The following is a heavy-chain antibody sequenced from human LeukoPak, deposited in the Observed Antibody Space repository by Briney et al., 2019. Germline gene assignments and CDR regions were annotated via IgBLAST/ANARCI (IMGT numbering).Heavy chain of an antibody. CDR2: MNPNSGNT. D-gene: IGHD6-6*01. CDR3: AREAVAARGYWFDP. Sequence: ASVKVSCKASGYTFTSYDISWVRQATGQGLEWMGWMNPNSGNTGYAQKFQGRVTITRNTPISTAYMELSSLKSEDTAVYYCAREAVAARGYWFDPWGQGTLVTVSS. CDR1: GYTFTSYD. J-gene: IGHJ5*02. V-gene: IGHV1-8*03.